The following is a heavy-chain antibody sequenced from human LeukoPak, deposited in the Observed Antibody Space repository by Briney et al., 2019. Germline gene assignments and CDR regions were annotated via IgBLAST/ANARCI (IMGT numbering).Heavy chain of an antibody. D-gene: IGHD3-22*01. CDR3: ARHPRSEKGSSGDYYYYYMDV. CDR2: INHSGST. Sequence: SETLSLTCAVYGGSFSGYYWSWIRQPPGKGLEWIGEINHSGSTYYNPSLKSRVTISVDTSKNQFSLKLSSVTAADTAVYYCARHPRSEKGSSGDYYYYYMDVWGKGTTVTISS. V-gene: IGHV4-34*01. CDR1: GGSFSGYY. J-gene: IGHJ6*03.